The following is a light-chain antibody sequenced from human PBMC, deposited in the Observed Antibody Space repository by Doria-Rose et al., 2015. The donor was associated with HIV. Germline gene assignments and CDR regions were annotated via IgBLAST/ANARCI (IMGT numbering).Light chain of an antibody. CDR2: DGS. V-gene: IGKV3-20*01. CDR1: QSFSSTY. Sequence: EIVMTQSPGTLSLSPGERATLSCRASQSFSSTYLAWYQQKPVQAPSLLIYDGSTRPTGIPDRFSASGSGTDFTLTSNRLEPEDVAVEYCHQYGTAWTFGQGTKVEI. J-gene: IGKJ1*01. CDR3: HQYGTAWT.